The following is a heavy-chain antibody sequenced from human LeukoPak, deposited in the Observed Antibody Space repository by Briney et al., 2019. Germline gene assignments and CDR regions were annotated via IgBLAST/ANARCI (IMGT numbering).Heavy chain of an antibody. CDR1: GFIFDDYA. V-gene: IGHV3-9*01. Sequence: GGSLLLSCAAAGFIFDDYAMHWVRRAPGKGLEWVSGISWNSGSISYAASVKGRFTISIDNAKNSFYLQMNRLRAEDTALYSCAKEGDERITMVRGSFDYWGQGTLVTVSS. CDR3: AKEGDERITMVRGSFDY. D-gene: IGHD3-10*01. CDR2: ISWNSGSI. J-gene: IGHJ4*02.